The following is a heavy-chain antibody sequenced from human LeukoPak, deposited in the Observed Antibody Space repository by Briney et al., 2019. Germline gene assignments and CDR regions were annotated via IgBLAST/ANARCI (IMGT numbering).Heavy chain of an antibody. Sequence: ASVKVSCKASGYTFTRYGISWVRQAPGQGPEWMGWISTYTGNTSYAQKLQGRVIMTTDTSTSTAYMELRSLRSDDTAVYYCARAGGRITVFGAVIFLNNWLDPWGQGTLVTVSS. CDR2: ISTYTGNT. J-gene: IGHJ5*02. V-gene: IGHV1-18*01. D-gene: IGHD3-3*01. CDR1: GYTFTRYG. CDR3: ARAGGRITVFGAVIFLNNWLDP.